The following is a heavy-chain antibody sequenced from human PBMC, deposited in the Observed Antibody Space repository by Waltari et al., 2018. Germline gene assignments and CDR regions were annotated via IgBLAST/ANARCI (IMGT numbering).Heavy chain of an antibody. D-gene: IGHD4-17*01. Sequence: QVQLVESGGSVVQPGRSLRLSCAASGFTFNSYDMHWVRQAPGKGLEWVAVISYDGRNKHCADSVKGRFTISRDNSNNTLFLQMNSLRAEDTAVFYCAKEGSYGDGFDFWGQGTLVTVSS. CDR1: GFTFNSYD. CDR3: AKEGSYGDGFDF. V-gene: IGHV3-30*18. CDR2: ISYDGRNK. J-gene: IGHJ4*02.